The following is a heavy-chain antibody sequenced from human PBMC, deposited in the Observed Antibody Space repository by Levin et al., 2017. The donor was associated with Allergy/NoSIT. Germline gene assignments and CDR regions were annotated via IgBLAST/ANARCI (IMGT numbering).Heavy chain of an antibody. Sequence: SETLSLTCAVYGGSFSGYYWSWIRQPPGKGLEWIGEINHSGSTNYNPSLKSRVTISVDTSKNQFSLKLSSVTAADTAVYYCARFRVLFPFDYWGQGTLVTVSS. CDR1: GGSFSGYY. D-gene: IGHD2-21*01. CDR3: ARFRVLFPFDY. V-gene: IGHV4-34*01. J-gene: IGHJ4*02. CDR2: INHSGST.